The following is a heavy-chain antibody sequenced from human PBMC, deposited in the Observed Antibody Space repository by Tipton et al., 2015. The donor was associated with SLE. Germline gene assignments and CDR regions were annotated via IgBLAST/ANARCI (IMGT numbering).Heavy chain of an antibody. D-gene: IGHD4-23*01. J-gene: IGHJ4*02. CDR1: GGSFSGYY. CDR2: INHSGST. Sequence: LRLSCAVYGGSFSGYYWSWIRQPPGKGLEWIGEINHSGSTNYNPSLKSRVTMSVDTSKNQFSLKLSSVTAADTAVYYCARSVTLRWPLDYWGQGTLVTVSS. CDR3: ARSVTLRWPLDY. V-gene: IGHV4-34*01.